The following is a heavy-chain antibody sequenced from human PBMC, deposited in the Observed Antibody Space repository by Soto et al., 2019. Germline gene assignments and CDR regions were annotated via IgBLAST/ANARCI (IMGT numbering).Heavy chain of an antibody. V-gene: IGHV2-5*01. D-gene: IGHD4-17*01. Sequence: QVTVKESGPTLAKPTQTLTLTCTFTGFSLSCSGAGVGWFRQSPGKALEWLALIYWNDEIRYSPYLASRLTSTKDTSKGQVGLTLTNFGPVDTATYYCLNLDLRVFSDYTQGWDVWGQGTTVTVCS. CDR2: IYWNDEI. CDR1: GFSLSCSGAG. J-gene: IGHJ6*02. CDR3: LNLDLRVFSDYTQGWDV.